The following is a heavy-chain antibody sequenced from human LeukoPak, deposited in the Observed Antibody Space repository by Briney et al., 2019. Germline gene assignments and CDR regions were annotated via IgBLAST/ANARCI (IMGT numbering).Heavy chain of an antibody. Sequence: GASVKVSCKASGYTFTGYYMHWVRQAPGQRREGLGGINPISGVTNYAQKFPGRVTMNRDTSISTAYMELSRLRSDDTAVYYCARDKKYCSSTSCYSYYYYYYMDVWGKGTTVTVSS. J-gene: IGHJ6*03. CDR1: GYTFTGYY. D-gene: IGHD2-2*01. CDR2: INPISGVT. CDR3: ARDKKYCSSTSCYSYYYYYYMDV. V-gene: IGHV1-2*02.